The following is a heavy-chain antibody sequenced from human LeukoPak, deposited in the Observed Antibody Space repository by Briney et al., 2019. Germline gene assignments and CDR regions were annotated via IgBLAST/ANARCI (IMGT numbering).Heavy chain of an antibody. V-gene: IGHV1-69*04. D-gene: IGHD5-12*01. CDR2: IIPILGIA. CDR3: ARPRGYSGYDTDPTYYYYGTDV. Sequence: EASVTVSCKASGGTFSSYAISWVRQAPGQGLEWMGRIIPILGIANYAQKFQGRVTITADKSTSTAYMELSSLRSEDTAVYYCARPRGYSGYDTDPTYYYYGTDVWGQGTTVTVSS. CDR1: GGTFSSYA. J-gene: IGHJ6*02.